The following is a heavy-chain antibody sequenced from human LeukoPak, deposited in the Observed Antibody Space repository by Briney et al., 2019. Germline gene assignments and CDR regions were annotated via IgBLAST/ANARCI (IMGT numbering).Heavy chain of an antibody. CDR1: VYTFTTYD. CDR2: MNPNSGNT. J-gene: IGHJ5*02. D-gene: IGHD6-19*01. CDR3: ARGRGSGHKENWFDP. Sequence: ASVKVSCKASVYTFTTYDINWVRQATGQGLEWMGWMNPNSGNTGYTQKFQGRVTMTRNTSISTAYMVLSSLRSEDTAVYYCARGRGSGHKENWFDPWGQGTLVTVSS. V-gene: IGHV1-8*01.